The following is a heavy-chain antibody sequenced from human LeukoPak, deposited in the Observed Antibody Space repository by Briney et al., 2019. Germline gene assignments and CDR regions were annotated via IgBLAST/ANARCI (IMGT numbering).Heavy chain of an antibody. CDR2: ISYDESNR. J-gene: IGHJ1*01. Sequence: GGSLRLSCAASGFTFSSYPMHWVRQAPGKGLEWVAVISYDESNRYYADSVKGRFAISRDNSKNTLYLQMNSLRAEDTAVYYCASDRGTYCSSTSRFEYFHHWGQGTLVTVSS. CDR3: ASDRGTYCSSTSRFEYFHH. D-gene: IGHD2-2*01. CDR1: GFTFSSYP. V-gene: IGHV3-30*09.